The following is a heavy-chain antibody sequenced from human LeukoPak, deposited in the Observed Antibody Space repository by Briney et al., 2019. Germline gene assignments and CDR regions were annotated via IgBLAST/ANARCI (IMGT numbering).Heavy chain of an antibody. J-gene: IGHJ3*02. CDR3: ARDRDTAMVHDAFDM. V-gene: IGHV3-30*04. CDR2: VSYDGSNK. D-gene: IGHD5-18*01. CDR1: GFTFSSYA. Sequence: GRSLRLSCAASGFTFSSYAMHWVRQAPGKGLEWVAVVSYDGSNKYYADSVKGRFTSSRDNSKNTLCLQMSSLRAEDTAVYYCARDRDTAMVHDAFDMWGQGTMVTVSS.